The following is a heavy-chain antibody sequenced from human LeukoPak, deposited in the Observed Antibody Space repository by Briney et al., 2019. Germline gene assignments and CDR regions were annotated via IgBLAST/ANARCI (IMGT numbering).Heavy chain of an antibody. D-gene: IGHD2/OR15-2a*01. V-gene: IGHV1-69*05. CDR1: GGTFSSYA. CDR3: ARDLIERGYFDY. CDR2: ITPIFGTA. Sequence: SVKVSCKASGGTFSSYAISWVRQAPGQGLEWMGRITPIFGTANYAQKFQGRVTITTDESTSTAYMELSSLRSEDTAVYYCARDLIERGYFDYWGQGTLVTVSS. J-gene: IGHJ4*02.